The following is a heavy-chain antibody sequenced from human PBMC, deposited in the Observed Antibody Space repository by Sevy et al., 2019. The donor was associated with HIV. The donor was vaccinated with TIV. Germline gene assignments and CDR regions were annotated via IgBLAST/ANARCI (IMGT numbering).Heavy chain of an antibody. V-gene: IGHV4-34*01. J-gene: IGHJ4*02. CDR3: VRQDLATAAPRPY. CDR2: INHSGIT. Sequence: SETLSLTCTVHGEPFSGYYWSWIRQPPGKGLEWIGEINHSGITHYNPSLKSRVTLSVDTSKNHFSLKLSSVTAADTVVYYCVRQDLATAAPRPYWGQGSLVTVSS. D-gene: IGHD6-6*01. CDR1: GEPFSGYY.